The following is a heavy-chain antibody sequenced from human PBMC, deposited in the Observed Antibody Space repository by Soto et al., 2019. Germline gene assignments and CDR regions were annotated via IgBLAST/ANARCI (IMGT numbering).Heavy chain of an antibody. CDR1: GDSISSSNYY. Sequence: QLQLQESGPGLVKPSETLSLTCIVSGDSISSSNYYGGWIRQPPGKGLVWIGNIYYSGSTYYNPSLKGRLTISVDTSKNQFSLKLNSVTAADTAVYYCATYSGRYSRFDSWGQGTLVTVSS. V-gene: IGHV4-39*01. CDR3: ATYSGRYSRFDS. J-gene: IGHJ5*01. D-gene: IGHD1-26*01. CDR2: IYYSGST.